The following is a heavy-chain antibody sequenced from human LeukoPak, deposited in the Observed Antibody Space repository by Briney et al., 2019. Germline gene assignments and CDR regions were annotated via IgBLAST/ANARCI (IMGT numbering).Heavy chain of an antibody. CDR2: ITLSSSTI. D-gene: IGHD3-10*01. Sequence: GGSLRLSCAASGSTFSNYNMHWVRQAPGKGLEWVSYITLSSSTIYYADSVKSRFTISRDNAKNSLYLQMNSLRAEDTALYYCAKDTLPHMVRGVIIKTETNYFDYWGQGTLVTVSS. CDR3: AKDTLPHMVRGVIIKTETNYFDY. J-gene: IGHJ4*02. CDR1: GSTFSNYN. V-gene: IGHV3-48*04.